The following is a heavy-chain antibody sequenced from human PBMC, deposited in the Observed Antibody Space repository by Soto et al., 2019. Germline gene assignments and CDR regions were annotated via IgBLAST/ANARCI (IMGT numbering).Heavy chain of an antibody. CDR2: ISGSGGST. J-gene: IGHJ6*02. V-gene: IGHV3-23*01. CDR3: AKAQYCSSTSCSLQLFNYYYGMDV. D-gene: IGHD2-2*01. Sequence: GGSLRLSCAASGFTFSSYAMSWVRQAPGKGLEWVSAISGSGGSTYYADSVKGRFTISRDNSKNTLYLQMNSLKAEDTAVYYCAKAQYCSSTSCSLQLFNYYYGMDVWGQGTTVTVSS. CDR1: GFTFSSYA.